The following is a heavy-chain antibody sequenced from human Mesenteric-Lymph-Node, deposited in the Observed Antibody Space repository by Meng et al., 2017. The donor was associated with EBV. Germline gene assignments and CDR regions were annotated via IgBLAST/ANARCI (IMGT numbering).Heavy chain of an antibody. CDR2: ISYDGSNK. V-gene: IGHV3-30-3*01. J-gene: IGHJ4*02. CDR1: GFTFSSYA. Sequence: QGQGGGSGGGVVQPGRSLRLSCAASGFTFSSYAMHWVRQAPGKGLEWVAVISYDGSNKYYADSVKGRFTISRDNSKNTLYLQMNSLRAEDTAVYYCARDHYYDSSGYPDYWGQGTLVTVSS. CDR3: ARDHYYDSSGYPDY. D-gene: IGHD3-22*01.